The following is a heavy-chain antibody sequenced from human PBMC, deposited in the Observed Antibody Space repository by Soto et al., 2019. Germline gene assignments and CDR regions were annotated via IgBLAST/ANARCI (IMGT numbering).Heavy chain of an antibody. CDR2: TRNKANGYTT. V-gene: IGHV3-72*01. CDR1: GFTLSDHY. J-gene: IGHJ4*02. Sequence: EVQLVESGGGLVQPGGSLRLSCAASGFTLSDHYVDWVRQAPGKGLEWVGRTRNKANGYTTEYAASVKGRFTISRDDSKNSLYLQMNSLKTEDTAVYYCGRAQPYRGTYSLDYWGQGTLVTVSS. D-gene: IGHD1-26*01. CDR3: GRAQPYRGTYSLDY.